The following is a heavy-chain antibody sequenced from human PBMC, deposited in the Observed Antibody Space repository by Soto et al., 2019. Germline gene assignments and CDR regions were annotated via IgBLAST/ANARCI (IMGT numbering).Heavy chain of an antibody. CDR3: ARALETLRSPFDY. V-gene: IGHV3-33*01. J-gene: IGHJ4*02. CDR2: IWYDGSNK. Sequence: GESLKISCAASGFTFSSYGMHWVRQAPGKGLEWVAVIWYDGSNKYYADSVKGRFTISRDNSKNTLYLQMNSLRAEDTAVYYCARALETLRSPFDYWGQGTLVTVSS. CDR1: GFTFSSYG. D-gene: IGHD1-1*01.